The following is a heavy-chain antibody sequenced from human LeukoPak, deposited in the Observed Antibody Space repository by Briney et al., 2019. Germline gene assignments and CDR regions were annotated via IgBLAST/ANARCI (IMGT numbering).Heavy chain of an antibody. CDR1: GFTFSSYA. J-gene: IGHJ5*02. Sequence: GGSLRLSCAASGFTFSSYAMSWVRQAPGKGLEWVSAISGSGGSTYYADSVKGRFTISRDNSKNTLYLQMSSLRAEDTAVYYCAKGREGGTSLSWGQGTLVTVSS. V-gene: IGHV3-23*01. D-gene: IGHD2-2*01. CDR3: AKGREGGTSLS. CDR2: ISGSGGST.